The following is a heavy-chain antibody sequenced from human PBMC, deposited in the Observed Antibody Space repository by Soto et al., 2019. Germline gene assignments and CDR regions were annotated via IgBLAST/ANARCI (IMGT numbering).Heavy chain of an antibody. CDR3: ARVRRRCSSTSCQGAFDI. J-gene: IGHJ3*02. CDR2: INAGNGNT. Sequence: ASVKVSCKASGYTFTSYAMHWVRQAPGQRLEWMGWINAGNGNTKYSRKFQGRVTITRDTSASTAYMELSSLRSEDTAVYYCARVRRRCSSTSCQGAFDIWGQGTMVTVS. V-gene: IGHV1-3*01. D-gene: IGHD2-2*01. CDR1: GYTFTSYA.